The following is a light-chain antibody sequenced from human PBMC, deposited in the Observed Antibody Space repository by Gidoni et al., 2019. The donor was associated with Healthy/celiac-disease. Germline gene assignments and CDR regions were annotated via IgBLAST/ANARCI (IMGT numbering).Light chain of an antibody. J-gene: IGKJ1*01. V-gene: IGKV3-20*01. Sequence: EIVLPQSPGTLSLSPGERATLSCRASQSVSSSYLAWYQQKPGQAPRLLIYGESSRATGIPDRFSGSGSGTDFALTISRLEPEDFAVYYCQQYGSSPPVTFGQGTKVEIK. CDR2: GES. CDR1: QSVSSSY. CDR3: QQYGSSPPVT.